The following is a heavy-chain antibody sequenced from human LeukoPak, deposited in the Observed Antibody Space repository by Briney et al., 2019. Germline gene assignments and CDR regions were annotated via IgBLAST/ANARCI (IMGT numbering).Heavy chain of an antibody. D-gene: IGHD1-26*01. CDR1: GFTFSSYE. Sequence: GGSLRLSCAASGFTFSSYEMNWVRQAPGKGLEWVSYISSSGSTIYYADSVEGRFTISRDNAKNSLYLQMNSLRAEDTAVYYCARVVTKYSGSYGYYFDYWGQGTLVTVSS. J-gene: IGHJ4*02. V-gene: IGHV3-48*03. CDR2: ISSSGSTI. CDR3: ARVVTKYSGSYGYYFDY.